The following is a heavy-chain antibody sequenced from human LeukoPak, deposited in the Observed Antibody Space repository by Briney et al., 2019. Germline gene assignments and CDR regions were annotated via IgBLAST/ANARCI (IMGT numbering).Heavy chain of an antibody. D-gene: IGHD3-16*02. CDR1: GYTFTCYY. CDR2: INPDSGGT. CDR3: ARGEMITFGGVIVISPFDI. Sequence: ASVKVSCKTSGYTFTCYYIQWVRQAPGQGLEWMGYINPDSGGTNYAQEFQGRLTMTRDTSISTAYMELNRLRSDDTAVYYCARGEMITFGGVIVISPFDIWAQGTMVTVS. J-gene: IGHJ3*02. V-gene: IGHV1-2*02.